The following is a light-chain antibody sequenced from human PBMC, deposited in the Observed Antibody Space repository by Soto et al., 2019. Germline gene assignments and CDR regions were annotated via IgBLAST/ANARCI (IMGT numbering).Light chain of an antibody. CDR3: AAWDDSMNGRV. Sequence: QSVLTQPPSASGTPGQRVTISCSGSNSNIGSNTVNWYQQLPGTAPKLLIYYDNLRPSGVPDRISGSKSGTSASLAISGLQSDDEADYYCAAWDDSMNGRVSGTGTKVTV. CDR1: NSNIGSNT. V-gene: IGLV1-44*01. CDR2: YDN. J-gene: IGLJ1*01.